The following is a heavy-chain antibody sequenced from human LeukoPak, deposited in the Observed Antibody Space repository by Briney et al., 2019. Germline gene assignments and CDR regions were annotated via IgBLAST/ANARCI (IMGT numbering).Heavy chain of an antibody. J-gene: IGHJ3*02. D-gene: IGHD1-26*01. CDR1: GFTFSSYW. V-gene: IGHV3-74*01. Sequence: GGSLRLSCAASGFTFSSYWLHWVRQGPGKGLVWVSRIYSDGSRTNNADSVKGRFTISGDNAKNTLYLQMNSLRAEDTAVYYCARSGRGGAFDIWGQGTMVTVSS. CDR2: IYSDGSRT. CDR3: ARSGRGGAFDI.